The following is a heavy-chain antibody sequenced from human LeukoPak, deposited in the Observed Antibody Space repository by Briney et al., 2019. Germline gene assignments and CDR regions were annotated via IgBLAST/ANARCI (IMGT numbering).Heavy chain of an antibody. CDR2: INPSGGST. Sequence: GASVKVSCKASGYTFTSYYMHWVRQAPGQGLEWMGIINPSGGSTSYAQKFQGRVTMTRGTSTSTVYMELSSLTSEDTAVFYCARDKVGAPSLLNYWGQGTLVTVSS. D-gene: IGHD1-26*01. V-gene: IGHV1-46*01. CDR1: GYTFTSYY. CDR3: ARDKVGAPSLLNY. J-gene: IGHJ4*02.